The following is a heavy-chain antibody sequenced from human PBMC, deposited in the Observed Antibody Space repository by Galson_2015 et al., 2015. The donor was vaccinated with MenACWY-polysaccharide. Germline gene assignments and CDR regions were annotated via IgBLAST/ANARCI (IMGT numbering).Heavy chain of an antibody. V-gene: IGHV3-23*01. D-gene: IGHD6-13*01. CDR2: ISGSGIDI. Sequence: SLRLSCAVSGFSITSYAVNWVRQAPGKGLEWVAVISGSGIDIRYADSVMGRFTVSRDTSKSTLYLQMNSLRAEDTAKYYCAKAAQWGAAAVGSFDHWGQGTLVTVSS. CDR1: GFSITSYA. CDR3: AKAAQWGAAAVGSFDH. J-gene: IGHJ4*02.